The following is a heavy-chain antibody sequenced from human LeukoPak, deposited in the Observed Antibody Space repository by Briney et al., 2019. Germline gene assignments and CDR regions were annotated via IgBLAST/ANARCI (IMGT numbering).Heavy chain of an antibody. Sequence: GGSLRLSCAASDFVFSDYYMSWVRQAPGKGLEWVSYISSSGNSIYYADSVKGRFTISRDNAKNSLYLQMNSLRAEDTAVYYRAREMEGDYGSGTYFDLWGQGNMVNLFS. CDR2: ISSSGNSI. D-gene: IGHD3-10*01. V-gene: IGHV3-11*01. CDR3: AREMEGDYGSGTYFDL. J-gene: IGHJ4*02. CDR1: DFVFSDYY.